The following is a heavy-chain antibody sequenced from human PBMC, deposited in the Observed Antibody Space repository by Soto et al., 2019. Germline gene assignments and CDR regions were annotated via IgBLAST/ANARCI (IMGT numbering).Heavy chain of an antibody. Sequence: PGGSLRLSCAASGFTFSSYWMSWVRQAPGKGLEWVVNIKQDGSEKYYVDSVKGRFTISRDNAKNSLYLQMNSLRAEDTAVYYCAREKYSSSWYSPSFYYYGMDVWGQGTTVTVSS. CDR3: AREKYSSSWYSPSFYYYGMDV. V-gene: IGHV3-7*03. D-gene: IGHD6-13*01. CDR1: GFTFSSYW. CDR2: IKQDGSEK. J-gene: IGHJ6*02.